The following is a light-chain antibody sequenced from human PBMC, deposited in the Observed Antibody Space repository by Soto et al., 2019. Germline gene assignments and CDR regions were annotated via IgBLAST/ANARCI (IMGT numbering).Light chain of an antibody. J-gene: IGKJ1*01. V-gene: IGKV1-6*01. Sequence: FHLVRSPSSLSPSVGAGVPITCRASQAIRSDLAWYQQKPGKAPKLLIFGASNLQAGVPVRFSASGSGTNFTLTISNLQPEDFASYYCLQDYTYPWTFGQGTKVDIK. CDR1: QAIRSD. CDR2: GAS. CDR3: LQDYTYPWT.